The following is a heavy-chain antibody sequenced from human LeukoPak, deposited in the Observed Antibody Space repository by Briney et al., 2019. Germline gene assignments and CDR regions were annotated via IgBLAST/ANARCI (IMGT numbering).Heavy chain of an antibody. Sequence: KSSETLSLTCTVSGGSISSYYWSWIRQPPGKGLEWIGYIYYSGSTNYNPSLKSRVTISVDTSKNQFSLKLSSVTAADTAVYYCAGAPHLRFLEWSYPGGFDPWGQGTLVTVSS. CDR2: IYYSGST. D-gene: IGHD3-3*01. CDR1: GGSISSYY. CDR3: AGAPHLRFLEWSYPGGFDP. V-gene: IGHV4-59*01. J-gene: IGHJ5*02.